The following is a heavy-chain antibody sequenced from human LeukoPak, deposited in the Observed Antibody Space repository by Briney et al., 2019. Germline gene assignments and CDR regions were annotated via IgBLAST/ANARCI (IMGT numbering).Heavy chain of an antibody. CDR3: ARWVHKQTHCDS. J-gene: IGHJ4*02. CDR2: TCYKSKWSN. Sequence: SQTLSLSCAISGDSVSRNMVSWNWVRHSPSRGLEWLGRTCYKSKWSNDYALPVKSRITINTDTSKNQFSLQLHSVTPEDAAVYYCARWVHKQTHCDSWGQGTQVTVSS. D-gene: IGHD4/OR15-4a*01. CDR1: GDSVSRNMVS. V-gene: IGHV6-1*01.